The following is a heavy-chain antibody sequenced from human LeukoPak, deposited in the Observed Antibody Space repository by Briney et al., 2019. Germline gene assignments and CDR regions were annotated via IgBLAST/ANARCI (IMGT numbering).Heavy chain of an antibody. D-gene: IGHD3-22*01. CDR3: ARGDYYDTSDYYTDAFDV. CDR2: IKEDGSEA. Sequence: PGGPLRLSCAASGFTFSRYWMSWVRQAPGKGLEWVANIKEDGSEAYYLDSVKGRFAMSRDNAKNSVYLQMNSLRVEDTAVYYCARGDYYDTSDYYTDAFDVWGQGTMVTVSS. CDR1: GFTFSRYW. V-gene: IGHV3-7*01. J-gene: IGHJ3*01.